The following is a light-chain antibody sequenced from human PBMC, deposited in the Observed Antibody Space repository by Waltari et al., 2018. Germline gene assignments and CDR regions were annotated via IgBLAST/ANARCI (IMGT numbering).Light chain of an antibody. J-gene: IGLJ3*02. V-gene: IGLV2-23*01. CDR1: SSDVGCYNL. CDR2: EGS. CDR3: CSYAGSSAPRV. Sequence: SALTQPASVSGSPGQSITISCTGSSSDVGCYNLVSWYQQHPGKAPKLMIYEGSKRPSGVSNRFSGSKSDNTASLTISGLQAEDEAHYYCCSYAGSSAPRVFGGGTKLTVL.